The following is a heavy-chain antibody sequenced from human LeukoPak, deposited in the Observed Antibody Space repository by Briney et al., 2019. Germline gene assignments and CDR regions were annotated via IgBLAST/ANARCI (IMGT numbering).Heavy chain of an antibody. Sequence: SETLSLTCTVSGGSISSGGYYWSWIRQHPGKGLEWIGYIYYSGSTYYNPSLKSRVTISVDTSKNQFSLKLSSVTAADMAVYYCARGRYYYDSSGYVDYWGQGTLVTVSS. D-gene: IGHD3-22*01. CDR2: IYYSGST. CDR3: ARGRYYYDSSGYVDY. CDR1: GGSISSGGYY. J-gene: IGHJ4*02. V-gene: IGHV4-31*03.